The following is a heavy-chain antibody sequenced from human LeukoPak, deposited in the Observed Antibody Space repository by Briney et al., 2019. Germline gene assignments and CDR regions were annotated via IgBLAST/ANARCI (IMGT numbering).Heavy chain of an antibody. CDR1: GGSFSYYF. CDR3: ARGLLYYYGSESYFWFDP. V-gene: IGHV4-34*01. D-gene: IGHD3-10*01. Sequence: SETLSLTCAVYGGSFSYYFWSWIRQPPGKGLEWIGEINHSGSTNYNPSLKSRVTISADTSKKQFSLKLRSVTAADTAVYYCARGLLYYYGSESYFWFDPWGQGTLVTVSS. J-gene: IGHJ5*02. CDR2: INHSGST.